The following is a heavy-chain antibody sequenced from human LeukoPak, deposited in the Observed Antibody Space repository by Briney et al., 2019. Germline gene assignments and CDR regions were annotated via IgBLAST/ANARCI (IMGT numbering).Heavy chain of an antibody. V-gene: IGHV1-69*13. Sequence: SVKVSCKASGGTFSSYAISWVRQAPGQGLEWMGGIIPIFGTANYAQKFQGRVTITADESTSTAYMELSSLRSEDTAVYYCAGRYDYYSDSSGRPSQLDYWGQGTLVTVSS. CDR1: GGTFSSYA. D-gene: IGHD3-22*01. CDR2: IIPIFGTA. CDR3: AGRYDYYSDSSGRPSQLDY. J-gene: IGHJ4*02.